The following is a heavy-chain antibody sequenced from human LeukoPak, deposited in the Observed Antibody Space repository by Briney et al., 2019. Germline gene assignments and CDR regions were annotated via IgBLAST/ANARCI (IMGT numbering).Heavy chain of an antibody. D-gene: IGHD3-22*01. V-gene: IGHV4-34*01. CDR1: GGSFSGYF. J-gene: IGHJ4*02. CDR2: INHSGRT. CDR3: ARRITAEMGLDYDSSGPNDY. Sequence: KTSESLSLTCAVYGGSFSGYFWTWIRQPPGKGLEWIGEINHSGRTNHNPSLVSRVTISVDAAKNQFSLKLGSVTAADTAVYYCARRITAEMGLDYDSSGPNDYWGQGTLVTVSS.